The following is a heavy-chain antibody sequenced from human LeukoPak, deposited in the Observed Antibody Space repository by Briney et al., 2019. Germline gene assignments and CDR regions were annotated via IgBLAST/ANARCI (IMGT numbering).Heavy chain of an antibody. V-gene: IGHV1-69*04. CDR3: ARVGGYSSGWYGSWFDP. CDR2: IIPILGIA. Sequence: ASVKVSCKASGGTFSSYATSWVRQAPGQGLEWMGRIIPILGIANYAQKFQGRVTITADKSTSTAYMELSSLRSEDTAVYYCARVGGYSSGWYGSWFDPWGQGTLVTVSS. J-gene: IGHJ5*02. D-gene: IGHD6-19*01. CDR1: GGTFSSYA.